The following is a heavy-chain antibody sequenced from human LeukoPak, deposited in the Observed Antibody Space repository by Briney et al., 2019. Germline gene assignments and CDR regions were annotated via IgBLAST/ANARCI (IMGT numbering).Heavy chain of an antibody. V-gene: IGHV1-69*04. Sequence: SVKVSCKASGGTFSSYAISWVRQAPGQGLEWMGRIIPILGIANYAQKFQGRVTITADESTSTAYMELSSLRSEDTAVYYCARVASYGRVVYYYGMDIWGQGTTVTVSS. J-gene: IGHJ6*02. D-gene: IGHD3-10*01. CDR1: GGTFSSYA. CDR2: IIPILGIA. CDR3: ARVASYGRVVYYYGMDI.